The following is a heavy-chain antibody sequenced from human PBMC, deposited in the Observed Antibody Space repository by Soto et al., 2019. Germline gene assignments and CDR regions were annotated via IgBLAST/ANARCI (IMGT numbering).Heavy chain of an antibody. CDR2: IHHSGST. D-gene: IGHD2-8*02. CDR1: GGSISNGGYC. CDR3: ARDKITGLFDY. V-gene: IGHV4-31*03. Sequence: PSETLSLTCNVSGGSISNGGYCWTWIRQHPGKGLEWIGNIHHSGSTNYNPSLKSRVTISVDTSKNQFSLKLTSVTAADTAVYYCARDKITGLFDYWGQGTLVTVSS. J-gene: IGHJ4*02.